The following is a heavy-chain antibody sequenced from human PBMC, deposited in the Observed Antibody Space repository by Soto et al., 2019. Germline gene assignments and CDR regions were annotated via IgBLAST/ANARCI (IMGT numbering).Heavy chain of an antibody. D-gene: IGHD4-17*01. CDR3: AKVWERTVTTRNYYYGMDV. CDR1: GFTFSNYD. Sequence: EVQLVESGGGLVQPGGSLRLSCEASGFTFSNYDMNWVRQAPGKGLEWVSYISGSGRTIYYADSVKGRFTISRDSAKKSLFLQMNRLRAEDTAVYYCAKVWERTVTTRNYYYGMDVWGQGTTVTVSS. CDR2: ISGSGRTI. V-gene: IGHV3-48*03. J-gene: IGHJ6*02.